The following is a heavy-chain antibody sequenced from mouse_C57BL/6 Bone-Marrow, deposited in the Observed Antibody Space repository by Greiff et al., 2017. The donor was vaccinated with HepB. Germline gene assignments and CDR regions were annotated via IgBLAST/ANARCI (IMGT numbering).Heavy chain of an antibody. CDR2: IWSGGST. J-gene: IGHJ2*01. V-gene: IGHV2-2*01. D-gene: IGHD2-3*01. CDR3: AREDGGY. Sequence: VKLMESGPGLVQPSQSLSITCTVSGFSLTSYGVHWVRQSPGKGLEWLGVIWSGGSTDYNAAFISRRSISKDNSKSQVFFKMNSLQADDTAIYYCAREDGGYWGQGTTLTVSS. CDR1: GFSLTSYG.